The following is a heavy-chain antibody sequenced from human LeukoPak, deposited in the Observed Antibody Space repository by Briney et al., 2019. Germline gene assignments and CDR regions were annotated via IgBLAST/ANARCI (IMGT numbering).Heavy chain of an antibody. CDR3: ASHLGDRRDGYNYDY. Sequence: SVKVSCKASGGTFSSYAISWVRQAPGQGLEWMGGIIPIFGTANYAQKFQGRVTITADESTSTAYMELSSLRSEDTAVYYCASHLGDRRDGYNYDYWGQGTLVTVSS. J-gene: IGHJ4*02. CDR2: IIPIFGTA. CDR1: GGTFSSYA. D-gene: IGHD5-24*01. V-gene: IGHV1-69*13.